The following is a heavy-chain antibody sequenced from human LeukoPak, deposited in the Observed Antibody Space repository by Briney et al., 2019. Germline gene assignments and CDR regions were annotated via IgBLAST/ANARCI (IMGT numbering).Heavy chain of an antibody. CDR1: GFTFSSYE. CDR3: ARRAGGYSHPYDY. V-gene: IGHV3-48*03. CDR2: ISSSGGSI. Sequence: GGSLRLSCAASGFTFSSYEMNWVRQAPGKGLEWVSYISSSGGSIYYADSVKGRFTISRDNSKNTLYLQMNSLRAEDTAVYYCARRAGGYSHPYDYWGQGILVTVSS. D-gene: IGHD4-23*01. J-gene: IGHJ4*02.